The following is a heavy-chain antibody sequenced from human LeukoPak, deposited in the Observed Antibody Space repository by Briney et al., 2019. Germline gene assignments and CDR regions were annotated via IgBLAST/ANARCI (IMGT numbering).Heavy chain of an antibody. D-gene: IGHD2-15*01. CDR3: ARLLHVKYCSGGSCYQAAFDI. Sequence: GASVKVSCKASGYTFTSYGISWVRQAPGQGLEWMGWISDYNGNTNYAQKLQGRVTMTTDTSTSTAYMELRSLRSDDTAVYYCARLLHVKYCSGGSCYQAAFDIWGQGTMVTVSS. J-gene: IGHJ3*02. V-gene: IGHV1-18*01. CDR2: ISDYNGNT. CDR1: GYTFTSYG.